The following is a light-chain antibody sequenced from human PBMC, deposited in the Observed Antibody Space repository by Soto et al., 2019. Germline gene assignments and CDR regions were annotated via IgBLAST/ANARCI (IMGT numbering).Light chain of an antibody. CDR1: QSVSNNY. V-gene: IGKV3-20*01. Sequence: EIVLTQSPGTLSLSPGERATLSCRASQSVSNNYLAWYQQKPGQAPRLLIYGASNRATGIPDWFSGSGSGTDFTITISRLEPEDFEVYYCQQYGSSGTFGQGTKVEIK. J-gene: IGKJ1*01. CDR2: GAS. CDR3: QQYGSSGT.